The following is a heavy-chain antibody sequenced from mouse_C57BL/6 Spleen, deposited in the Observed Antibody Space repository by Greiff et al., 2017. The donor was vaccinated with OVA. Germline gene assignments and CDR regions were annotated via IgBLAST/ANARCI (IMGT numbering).Heavy chain of an antibody. CDR3: ARGWLLLDAMDY. J-gene: IGHJ4*01. V-gene: IGHV1-72*01. CDR1: GYTFTSYW. D-gene: IGHD2-3*01. Sequence: QVQLQQPGAELVKPGASVQLSCPASGYTFTSYWMHWLKQRPGRGLAWIGRIDPNSGGTKYNEKFKSKATLTVDKPSSTAYMQLSSLTSEDSAVYDCARGWLLLDAMDYWGQGTSVTVSS. CDR2: IDPNSGGT.